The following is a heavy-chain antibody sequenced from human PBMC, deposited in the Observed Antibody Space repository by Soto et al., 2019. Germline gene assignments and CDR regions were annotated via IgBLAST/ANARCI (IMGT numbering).Heavy chain of an antibody. V-gene: IGHV3-49*03. CDR1: GFTFGDYA. CDR3: TRDPPYDFWSGYYTPIDY. D-gene: IGHD3-3*01. J-gene: IGHJ4*02. Sequence: GGSLRLSCTASGFTFGDYAMSWFRQAPGKGLEWVGFIRSKAYGGTTEYAASVKGRFTISRDDSKSIAYLQMNSLKTEDTAVYYCTRDPPYDFWSGYYTPIDYWGQGTLVTVSS. CDR2: IRSKAYGGTT.